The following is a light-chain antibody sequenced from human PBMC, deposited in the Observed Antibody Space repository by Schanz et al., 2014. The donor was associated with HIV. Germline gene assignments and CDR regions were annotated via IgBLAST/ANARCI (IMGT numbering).Light chain of an antibody. Sequence: EIVLTQSPATLSLSPGERATLSCRASQSISNYLAWYQQKPGQAPRLLIYDASNRATGIPDRFSGSGSGTVFSLTISRLEPEDFAVYYCQQYNDSPFTFGPGTKVDIK. J-gene: IGKJ3*01. CDR2: DAS. V-gene: IGKV3-11*01. CDR1: QSISNY. CDR3: QQYNDSPFT.